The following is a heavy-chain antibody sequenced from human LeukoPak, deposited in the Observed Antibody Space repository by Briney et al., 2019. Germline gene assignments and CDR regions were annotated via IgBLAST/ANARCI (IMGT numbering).Heavy chain of an antibody. CDR3: ARACSGGSCHSMRFDP. Sequence: SETLSLTCTASGGSISSYYWSWIRQPPGKGLEWIGYIYYSGSTNYNPSLKSRVTISVDTSKNQFSLKLSSVTAADTAVYYCARACSGGSCHSMRFDPWGQGTLVTVSS. V-gene: IGHV4-59*01. J-gene: IGHJ5*02. CDR1: GGSISSYY. D-gene: IGHD2-15*01. CDR2: IYYSGST.